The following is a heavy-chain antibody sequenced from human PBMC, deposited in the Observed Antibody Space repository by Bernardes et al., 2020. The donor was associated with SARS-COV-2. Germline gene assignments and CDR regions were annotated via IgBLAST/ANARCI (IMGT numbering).Heavy chain of an antibody. D-gene: IGHD1-7*01. CDR2: ISYDGSNK. Sequence: GGSLRLSCAASGFTFSNYAMHWVRQAPGKGLEWVAFISYDGSNKYYADSVKGRFTISRDNSKTTLYLQMNSLRAEDTAVYYCAKGRNWNYVIHVWGQGTTVTVSS. V-gene: IGHV3-30*18. CDR1: GFTFSNYA. CDR3: AKGRNWNYVIHV. J-gene: IGHJ6*02.